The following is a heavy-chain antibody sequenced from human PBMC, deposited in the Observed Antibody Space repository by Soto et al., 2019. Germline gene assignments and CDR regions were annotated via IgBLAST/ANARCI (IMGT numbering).Heavy chain of an antibody. V-gene: IGHV4-61*01. Sequence: NPSEILSLTCTVSGGSFKSGSYSWSWIRQPPGKGLEWIGYVYRTGRTSYNPSLKSRVSISMDTSKNQFSLNLDSVTAADTAVYFCARDFAYFDSWGQGTLVTVSS. J-gene: IGHJ4*02. CDR3: ARDFAYFDS. CDR1: GGSFKSGSYS. D-gene: IGHD3-3*01. CDR2: VYRTGRT.